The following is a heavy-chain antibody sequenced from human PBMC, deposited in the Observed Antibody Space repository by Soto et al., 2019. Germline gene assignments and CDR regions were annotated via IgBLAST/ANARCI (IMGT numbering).Heavy chain of an antibody. J-gene: IGHJ4*02. CDR1: GGTFSSYA. V-gene: IGHV1-2*02. D-gene: IGHD5-18*01. CDR2: INPNSGGT. Sequence: ASVKVSCKASGGTFSSYAISWVRQAPGQGLEWMGGINPNSGGTNYAQKFQGRVTMTRDTSISTAYMELSRLRSDDTAVYYCATALQTAIPDYWGQGTLVTVSS. CDR3: ATALQTAIPDY.